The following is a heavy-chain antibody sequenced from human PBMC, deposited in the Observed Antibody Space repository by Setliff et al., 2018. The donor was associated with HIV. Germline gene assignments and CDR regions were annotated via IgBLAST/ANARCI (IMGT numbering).Heavy chain of an antibody. J-gene: IGHJ4*02. CDR3: AKTSSGSDY. V-gene: IGHV4-38-2*02. Sequence: SETLSLTCTVSGYSISSGYCWGWIRQPPGKGLEWIGSVCPSGNTYYNPSLENRVTISVDTSKNQISLRVTSVTAADTAVYYCAKTSSGSDYWGQGALVTVSS. CDR2: VCPSGNT. CDR1: GYSISSGYC. D-gene: IGHD3-22*01.